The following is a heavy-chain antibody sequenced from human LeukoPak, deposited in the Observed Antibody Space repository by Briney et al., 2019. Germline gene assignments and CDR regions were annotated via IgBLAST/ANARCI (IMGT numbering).Heavy chain of an antibody. J-gene: IGHJ4*02. V-gene: IGHV1-24*01. CDR3: ATVDTYYYDSSGYYYLSH. D-gene: IGHD3-22*01. Sequence: ASVKVSCKVSGYTLTELSMHWVRQAPGKGLEWMGGFDPEDGETIYAQKFQGRVTMTEDTSTDTAYMELSSLRSEDTAVYYCATVDTYYYDSSGYYYLSHWGQGTLVTVSS. CDR2: FDPEDGET. CDR1: GYTLTELS.